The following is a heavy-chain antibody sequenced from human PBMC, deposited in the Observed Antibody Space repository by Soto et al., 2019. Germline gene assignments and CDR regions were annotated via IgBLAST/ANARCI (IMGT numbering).Heavy chain of an antibody. J-gene: IGHJ4*02. D-gene: IGHD5-12*01. CDR2: IKGDGTNT. V-gene: IGHV3-74*01. Sequence: EVQLVESGGGLVQFGGSLRLSCAASGFTFSSYWMHWVRQVPGKGLVWVSRIKGDGTNTGYADSVKGRFTISRDNVKNTLYLQMNSLRAEDTAVYYCARGLSGYYGFDYWGQGTLVIVSS. CDR1: GFTFSSYW. CDR3: ARGLSGYYGFDY.